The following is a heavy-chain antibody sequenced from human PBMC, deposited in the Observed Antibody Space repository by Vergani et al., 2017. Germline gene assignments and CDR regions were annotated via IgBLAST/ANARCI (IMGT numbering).Heavy chain of an antibody. Sequence: QVQRVQSGAEVKKPGSSVKVSCKASGGTFSSYAISWVRQARGQGLEWMGGIIPIFGTANYAQKFQGRVTITADESTSTAYMELSSLRSEDTAVYYCARDLGIRFGEFGPGYYWGQGTLVTVSS. CDR1: GGTFSSYA. CDR2: IIPIFGTA. V-gene: IGHV1-69*01. CDR3: ARDLGIRFGEFGPGYY. J-gene: IGHJ4*02. D-gene: IGHD3-10*01.